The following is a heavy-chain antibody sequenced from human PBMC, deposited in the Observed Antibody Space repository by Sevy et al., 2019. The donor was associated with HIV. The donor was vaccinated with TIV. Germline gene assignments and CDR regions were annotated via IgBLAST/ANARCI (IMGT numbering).Heavy chain of an antibody. D-gene: IGHD3-22*01. V-gene: IGHV1-18*04. Sequence: ASVKVSCKASGYTFTSYGISWVRQAPGQGLEWMGWISAYNGNTNYAQTLQGRVTMTTDTSTSTAYMELRSLRSDDTAVYYCAREYYYDSSGYYYVKIPLDYWGQGTLVTVSS. CDR1: GYTFTSYG. J-gene: IGHJ4*02. CDR3: AREYYYDSSGYYYVKIPLDY. CDR2: ISAYNGNT.